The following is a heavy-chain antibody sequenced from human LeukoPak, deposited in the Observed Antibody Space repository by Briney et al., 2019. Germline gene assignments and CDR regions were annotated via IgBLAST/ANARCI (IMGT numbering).Heavy chain of an antibody. D-gene: IGHD5-24*01. CDR3: ARRTPSSTLTRFDP. J-gene: IGHJ5*02. Sequence: PSQTLSPTCTVSGAATKNKFYFWGWIRQSPGKEMEWIGSVFYNGNTYYNPSFKSRASISLETSQPQFSLKLTSVTAADTAVYYCARRTPSSTLTRFDPWGQGTLVTVSS. V-gene: IGHV4-39*01. CDR1: GAATKNKFYF. CDR2: VFYNGNT.